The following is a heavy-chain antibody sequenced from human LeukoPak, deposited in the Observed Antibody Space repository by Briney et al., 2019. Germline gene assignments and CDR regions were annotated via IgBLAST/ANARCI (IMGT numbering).Heavy chain of an antibody. Sequence: GESLKISCKGSGYSFTSYWIGWVRQMPGKGLEWMGIIYPGDSDTRYSPSFQGQVTISADKSISTAYLQWSSLKASDTAMYYCARLPGIAAAFHFYYYGMDVWGQGTTVTVSS. D-gene: IGHD6-13*01. J-gene: IGHJ6*02. CDR2: IYPGDSDT. CDR1: GYSFTSYW. V-gene: IGHV5-51*01. CDR3: ARLPGIAAAFHFYYYGMDV.